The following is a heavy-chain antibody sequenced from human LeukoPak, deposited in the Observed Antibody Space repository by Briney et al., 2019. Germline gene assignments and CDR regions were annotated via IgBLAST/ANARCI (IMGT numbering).Heavy chain of an antibody. J-gene: IGHJ4*02. D-gene: IGHD6-13*01. CDR3: ASALNSRSSSC. Sequence: ASVKVSCKASGYSFTAYYMHWVRQAPGQGLGWMGWFNPETGGTNYAQKFQGRVTMTTDTTISTAYMELTRLRSDDTAVYYCASALNSRSSSCWGQGTRVTVSS. V-gene: IGHV1-2*02. CDR2: FNPETGGT. CDR1: GYSFTAYY.